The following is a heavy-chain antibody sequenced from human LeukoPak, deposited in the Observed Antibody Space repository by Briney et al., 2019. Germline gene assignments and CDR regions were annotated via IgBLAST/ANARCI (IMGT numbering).Heavy chain of an antibody. CDR1: GFTFSSYE. V-gene: IGHV3-48*03. CDR3: AKDLLHYDILTGSFDY. Sequence: PGGSLRLSCAASGFTFSSYEMNWVRQAPGKGLEWVSYISSSGSTIYYADSVKGRFTISRDNSKNTLYLQMNSLRAEDTAVYYCAKDLLHYDILTGSFDYWGQGTLVTVSS. J-gene: IGHJ4*02. CDR2: ISSSGSTI. D-gene: IGHD3-9*01.